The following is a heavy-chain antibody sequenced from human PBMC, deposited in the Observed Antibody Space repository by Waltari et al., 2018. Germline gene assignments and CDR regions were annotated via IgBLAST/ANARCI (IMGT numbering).Heavy chain of an antibody. J-gene: IGHJ6*02. CDR3: ARDYVLLWFGNYYYYGMDV. CDR2: ISSSGST. Sequence: EVQLVETGGGLIQPGGSLRLSCAASGFTVSSNYMSWVRQAPGKGLGWVSVISSSGSTYNADSVKGRFTNSRDNTKSTLYLQMNSLRAEDTVVYYCARDYVLLWFGNYYYYGMDVWGQGTTVTVSS. CDR1: GFTVSSNY. D-gene: IGHD3-10*01. V-gene: IGHV3-53*02.